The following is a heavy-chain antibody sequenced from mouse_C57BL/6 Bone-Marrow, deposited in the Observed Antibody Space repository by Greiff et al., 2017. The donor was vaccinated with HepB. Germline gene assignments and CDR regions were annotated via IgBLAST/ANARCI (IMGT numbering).Heavy chain of an antibody. CDR3: ARWGLLRAMDY. CDR2: INPGSGGT. D-gene: IGHD2-3*01. V-gene: IGHV1-54*01. Sequence: QVQLQQSGAELVRPGTSVKVSCKASGYAFTNYLIEWVKQRPGQGLEWIGVINPGSGGTNYNEKFKGKATLTADNSSSTAYMQLSSLTSEDSAVYFCARWGLLRAMDYWGQGTSVTVSS. J-gene: IGHJ4*01. CDR1: GYAFTNYL.